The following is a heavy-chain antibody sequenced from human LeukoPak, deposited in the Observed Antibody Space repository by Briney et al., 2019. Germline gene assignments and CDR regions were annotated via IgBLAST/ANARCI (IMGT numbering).Heavy chain of an antibody. CDR3: SRGNRGSSSGDYSQSFYYYGMDV. J-gene: IGHJ6*02. Sequence: GGSLRLSCAASGFTFSSYWMQWVRQAPGKGLVWVSRIDGDGSSTNYADSVKGRFTISRDNAKNTLYLQMNSLRAEDTAVYYCSRGNRGSSSGDYSQSFYYYGMDVWGQGTTVTVSS. CDR1: GFTFSSYW. V-gene: IGHV3-74*01. CDR2: IDGDGSST. D-gene: IGHD4-17*01.